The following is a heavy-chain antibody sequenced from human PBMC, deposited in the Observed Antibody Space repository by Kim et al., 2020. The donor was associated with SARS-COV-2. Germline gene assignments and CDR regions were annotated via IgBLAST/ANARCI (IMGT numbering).Heavy chain of an antibody. J-gene: IGHJ6*02. CDR2: ISGSGGST. Sequence: GGSLRLSCAASGFTFSSYAMSWVRQAPGKGLEWVSAISGSGGSTYYADSVKGRFTISRDNSKNTLYLQMNSLRAEDTAVYYCAKELLWFGDRDYYYYYYGMDVWGQGTTVTVSS. CDR1: GFTFSSYA. V-gene: IGHV3-23*01. D-gene: IGHD3-10*01. CDR3: AKELLWFGDRDYYYYYYGMDV.